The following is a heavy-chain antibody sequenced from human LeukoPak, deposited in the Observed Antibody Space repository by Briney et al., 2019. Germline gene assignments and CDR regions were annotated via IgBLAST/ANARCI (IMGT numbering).Heavy chain of an antibody. J-gene: IGHJ5*02. V-gene: IGHV1-69*05. CDR2: IIPIFGTA. D-gene: IGHD4-23*01. Sequence: SVKVSCKASGGTFSSYAISWVRQAPGQGLEWMGGIIPIFGTANYAQKFQGRVTITTDESTSTAYMELNSLRSEDTAVYYCARAPGGKVWGNWFDPWGQGTLVTVSS. CDR1: GGTFSSYA. CDR3: ARAPGGKVWGNWFDP.